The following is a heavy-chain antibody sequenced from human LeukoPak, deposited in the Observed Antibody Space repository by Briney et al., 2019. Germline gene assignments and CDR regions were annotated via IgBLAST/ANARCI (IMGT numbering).Heavy chain of an antibody. D-gene: IGHD1-26*01. V-gene: IGHV3-72*01. Sequence: GGSLRLSCAASGFTFSDHYMDWVRQTPGKGLEWVGRSRNKANSYTTEYAASVEGRFTISRDDSKNSLFLQMNSLKTDDTAVYYCARASRSGSYFFYWGQGTLVTVSS. J-gene: IGHJ4*02. CDR3: ARASRSGSYFFY. CDR2: SRNKANSYTT. CDR1: GFTFSDHY.